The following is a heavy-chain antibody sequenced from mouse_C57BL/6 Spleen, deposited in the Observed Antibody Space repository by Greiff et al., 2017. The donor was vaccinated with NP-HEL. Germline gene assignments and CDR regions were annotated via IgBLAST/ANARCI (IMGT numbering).Heavy chain of an antibody. J-gene: IGHJ3*01. CDR1: GYTFTSYW. Sequence: VQLQQPGAELVMPGASVKLSCKASGYTFTSYWMHWVKQRPGQGLEWIGEIDPSDSYTNYNQKFKGKSTLTVDKSSSTAYMQLSSLTSEDSAVYYCARGIYYYDGFAYWGQGTLVTVSA. CDR3: ARGIYYYDGFAY. CDR2: IDPSDSYT. D-gene: IGHD2-4*01. V-gene: IGHV1-69*01.